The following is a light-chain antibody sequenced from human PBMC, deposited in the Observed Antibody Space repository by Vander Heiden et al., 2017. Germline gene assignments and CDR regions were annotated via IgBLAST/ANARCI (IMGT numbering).Light chain of an antibody. CDR3: NADTTTNTYV. CDR1: SSDVGGYNS. Sequence: QSALTQPASVSGSPGQSLTISCTGTSSDVGGYNSVSWYQQHPGRAPKLIIYEVSKRPSGVSYRFSGSKSGNTASLTISGLQAEDEADYYCNADTTTNTYVFGTGTEVTVL. CDR2: EVS. V-gene: IGLV2-14*01. J-gene: IGLJ1*01.